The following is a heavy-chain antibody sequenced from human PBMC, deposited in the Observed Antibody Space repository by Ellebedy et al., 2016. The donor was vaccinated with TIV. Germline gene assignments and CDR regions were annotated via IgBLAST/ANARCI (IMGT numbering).Heavy chain of an antibody. D-gene: IGHD3-9*01. Sequence: ASVKVSCXASGYTFTSYGISWVRQAPGQGLEWMGWISAYNGNTNYAQKLQGRVTMTTDTSTSTAHMELRSLGSDDTAVYYCAREWRYYDILTGYLGYYGMDVWGQGTTVTVSS. CDR2: ISAYNGNT. CDR1: GYTFTSYG. V-gene: IGHV1-18*01. CDR3: AREWRYYDILTGYLGYYGMDV. J-gene: IGHJ6*02.